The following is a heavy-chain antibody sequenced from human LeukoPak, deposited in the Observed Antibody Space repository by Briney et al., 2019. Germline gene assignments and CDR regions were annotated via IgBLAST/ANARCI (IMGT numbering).Heavy chain of an antibody. CDR3: ARDGGYSNWFDP. V-gene: IGHV4-34*01. J-gene: IGHJ5*02. CDR2: INHSGST. Sequence: SETLSLTCAVYGGSFSGYYWSWIRQPPGKGLEWIGEINHSGSTKYNPSLKSRVTISVDTSKNQFSLKLSSVTAADTAVYYCARDGGYSNWFDPWGQGTLVTVSS. D-gene: IGHD5-18*01. CDR1: GGSFSGYY.